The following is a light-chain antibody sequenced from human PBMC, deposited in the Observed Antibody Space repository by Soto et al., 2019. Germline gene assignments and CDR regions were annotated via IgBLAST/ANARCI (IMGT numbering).Light chain of an antibody. Sequence: DLHMTQSPSSLSASVGDGVTITCRASQSIGRYLNWYQQRPGRTPSLLIYGASILQSGVPSRFSGSGSGTDFTLTITSLQPEDFGTYYCLPSYSAPYNFGQGTKLNIK. V-gene: IGKV1-39*01. CDR1: QSIGRY. CDR2: GAS. CDR3: LPSYSAPYN. J-gene: IGKJ2*01.